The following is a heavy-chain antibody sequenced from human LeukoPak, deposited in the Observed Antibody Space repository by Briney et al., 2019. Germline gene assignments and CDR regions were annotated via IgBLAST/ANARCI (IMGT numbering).Heavy chain of an antibody. Sequence: GGSLRLSCAASGFTFSSFSMNWVRQAPGKGPEWVSYIISSSSTMYYADSVKGRFTISRDNAKNSLYLQMNSLRAEDTAVYYCAKGGAAAVDYWGQGTLVTVSS. CDR3: AKGGAAAVDY. CDR1: GFTFSSFS. D-gene: IGHD6-13*01. V-gene: IGHV3-48*04. J-gene: IGHJ4*02. CDR2: IISSSSTM.